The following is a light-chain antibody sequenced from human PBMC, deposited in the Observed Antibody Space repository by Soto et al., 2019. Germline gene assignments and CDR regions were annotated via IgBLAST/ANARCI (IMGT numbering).Light chain of an antibody. CDR1: RSLFDSPHNKSY. CDR2: WAS. J-gene: IGKJ2*01. CDR3: QQYYRAPRT. V-gene: IGKV4-1*01. Sequence: DIVMTQSPDSLAVSLGERATINCTSGRSLFDSPHNKSYLAWYQQKVGQPPQMLIYWASTRESGVPDRFRGSGSGTDFTLTISSLQADDVAVYDCQQYYRAPRTFGQGTKVE.